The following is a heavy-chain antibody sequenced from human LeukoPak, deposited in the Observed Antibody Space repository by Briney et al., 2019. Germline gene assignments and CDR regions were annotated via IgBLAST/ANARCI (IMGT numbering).Heavy chain of an antibody. CDR2: INHSGST. Sequence: GSLRLSCAASGFTFSNYWMTWVRQAPGKGLEWIGEINHSGSTNYNPPLKSRVTISVDKSKNQFSLKLSSVTAADTAVYYCARLRGYSGYYAFDYWGQGTLVTVSS. CDR1: GFTFSNYW. J-gene: IGHJ4*02. D-gene: IGHD5-12*01. CDR3: ARLRGYSGYYAFDY. V-gene: IGHV4-4*02.